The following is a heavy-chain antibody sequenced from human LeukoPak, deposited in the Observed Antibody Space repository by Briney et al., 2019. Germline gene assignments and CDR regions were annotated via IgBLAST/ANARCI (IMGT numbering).Heavy chain of an antibody. CDR2: SGSAGGT. Sequence: PGGSLRLSCAASGFTFSSSSMSWVRQAPGEGLEWVSLSGSAGGTYYADSVKGRFTISRDNSKNMVYLQINNLRAEDTAIYYCAKRLAQTKGFDFWGQGTLVTVSS. V-gene: IGHV3-23*01. CDR3: AKRLAQTKGFDF. CDR1: GFTFSSSS. J-gene: IGHJ4*02. D-gene: IGHD2-21*01.